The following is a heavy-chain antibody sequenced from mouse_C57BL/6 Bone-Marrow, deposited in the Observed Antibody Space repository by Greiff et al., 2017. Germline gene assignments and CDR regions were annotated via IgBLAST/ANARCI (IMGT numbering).Heavy chain of an antibody. Sequence: EVKLMESGAGLVKPGGSLKLSCAASGFTFSGYAMSWVRQTPEKRLEWVAYISSGCDYIYYADTVKGRFTLSRDNARHTLYLQMSSLKSEDTAMYYCTRESDYSNYDLAWFAYWGQGTLVTVSA. CDR1: GFTFSGYA. J-gene: IGHJ3*01. V-gene: IGHV5-9-1*02. CDR2: ISSGCDYI. D-gene: IGHD2-5*01. CDR3: TRESDYSNYDLAWFAY.